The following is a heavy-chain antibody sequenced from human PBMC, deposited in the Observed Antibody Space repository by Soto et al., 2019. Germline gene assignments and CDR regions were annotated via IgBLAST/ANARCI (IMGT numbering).Heavy chain of an antibody. CDR1: GYTFTSYG. CDR3: ARGGVLLRFLEWLLLVDY. D-gene: IGHD3-3*01. V-gene: IGHV1-18*01. CDR2: ISAYDGNT. J-gene: IGHJ4*02. Sequence: GASVKVSCKASGYTFTSYGISWVRQAPGQGLEWMGLISAYDGNTNYAQKLQGRVTMTTDTSTSTVYMELSSLRSEDTAVYYCARGGVLLRFLEWLLLVDYWGQGTLVTVSS.